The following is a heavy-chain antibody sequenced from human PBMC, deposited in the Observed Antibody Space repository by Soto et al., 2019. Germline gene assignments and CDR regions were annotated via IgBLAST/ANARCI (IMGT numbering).Heavy chain of an antibody. V-gene: IGHV4-4*07. CDR2: IYATGTT. CDR1: GASISGFY. Sequence: PSETLSLTCTVSGASISGFYWSWIRKSAGKGLEWIGRIYATGTTDYNPSLKSRVMMSVDTSKKQFSMKSRSVTAAETAVYYCGRDRTKTFRDWFDPWGQGISVTVSS. CDR3: GRDRTKTFRDWFDP. J-gene: IGHJ5*02. D-gene: IGHD1-1*01.